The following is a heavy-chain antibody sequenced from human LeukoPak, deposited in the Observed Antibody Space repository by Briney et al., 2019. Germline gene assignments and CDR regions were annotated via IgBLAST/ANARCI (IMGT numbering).Heavy chain of an antibody. V-gene: IGHV4-61*02. J-gene: IGHJ6*02. CDR1: GVSISGGSYY. CDR3: SSSSYYYYGMDV. Sequence: SETLSLTCTVSGVSISGGSYYWRWIRQPAGKGLEWIGRIYTSGSTNYNPSLKSLVTISVDTSKNQFSLKLSSVTAADTAVYYCSSSSYYYYGMDVWGQGTTVTVSS. D-gene: IGHD6-6*01. CDR2: IYTSGST.